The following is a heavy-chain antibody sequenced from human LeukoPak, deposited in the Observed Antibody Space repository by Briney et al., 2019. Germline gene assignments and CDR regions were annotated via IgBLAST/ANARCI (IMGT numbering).Heavy chain of an antibody. Sequence: SETLSLTCTVSGGSISSYYWSWIRQPPGKGLEWIGYIYYSGSTNYNPSLKSRVTISVDTSKNQFSLKLSSVTAADTAVYYCARVFSGWSNWFDPWGQGTLVTASS. J-gene: IGHJ5*02. CDR3: ARVFSGWSNWFDP. CDR2: IYYSGST. D-gene: IGHD6-19*01. CDR1: GGSISSYY. V-gene: IGHV4-59*01.